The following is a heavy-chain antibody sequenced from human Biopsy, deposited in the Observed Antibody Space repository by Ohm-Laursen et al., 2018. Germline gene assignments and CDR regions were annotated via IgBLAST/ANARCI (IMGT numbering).Heavy chain of an antibody. CDR2: ISGSGGST. J-gene: IGHJ5*02. V-gene: IGHV3-23*01. Sequence: GTLSLTCAASGFTFSSHAMSWVRQAPGKGLEWVSVISGSGGSTHYADSVKGRFTISRDNSKNTLFLQMKSLRAEDTAIYYCGRRPFFDYWSAYYVDHWGQGALVTVSS. CDR3: GRRPFFDYWSAYYVDH. CDR1: GFTFSSHA. D-gene: IGHD3-3*01.